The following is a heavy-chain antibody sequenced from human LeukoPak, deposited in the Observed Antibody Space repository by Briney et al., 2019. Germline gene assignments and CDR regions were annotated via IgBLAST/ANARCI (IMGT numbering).Heavy chain of an antibody. V-gene: IGHV3-74*01. CDR2: INTDGSTT. D-gene: IGHD6-19*01. Sequence: PGGSLRLSCAASRFTLSSYWMLWLRQAPGKGLVWVARINTDGSTTRYTDSVKGRFAISRDNAKNTLYLQMNSLRVEDTAVYDCAHFGSDWAKDCWGQGTLVTVSS. J-gene: IGHJ4*02. CDR1: RFTLSSYW. CDR3: AHFGSDWAKDC.